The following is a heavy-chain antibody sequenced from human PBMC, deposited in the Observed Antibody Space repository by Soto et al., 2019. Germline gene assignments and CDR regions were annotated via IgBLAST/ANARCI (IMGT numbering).Heavy chain of an antibody. J-gene: IGHJ5*02. CDR2: MNPGSGKT. D-gene: IGHD3-16*01. CDR1: GYTFFNYD. CDR3: ARMASFGSLNWFDP. Sequence: QVQLVQSGAAVKEPGASVRVSCMASGYTFFNYDISWVRQATGQGLEWMGWMNPGSGKTGYANKFQGRVTVTRDASTSTDHLELSSLTSEDTAVHYCARMASFGSLNWFDPWGQGHMVTVAT. V-gene: IGHV1-8*02.